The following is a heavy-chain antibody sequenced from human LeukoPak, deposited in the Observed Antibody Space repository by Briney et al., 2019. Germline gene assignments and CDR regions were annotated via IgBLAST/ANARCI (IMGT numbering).Heavy chain of an antibody. J-gene: IGHJ4*02. D-gene: IGHD3-22*01. CDR3: ARMGPAAEEAITMIVVVIQELDY. Sequence: ASVKVSCKASGYTFTGYYMHWVRQAPGQGLEWMGWISAYNGNTNYAQRLQGRVTMTTDTSTSTAYMELRSLRSDDTAVYYCARMGPAAEEAITMIVVVIQELDYWGQGTLVTVSS. CDR2: ISAYNGNT. V-gene: IGHV1-18*04. CDR1: GYTFTGYY.